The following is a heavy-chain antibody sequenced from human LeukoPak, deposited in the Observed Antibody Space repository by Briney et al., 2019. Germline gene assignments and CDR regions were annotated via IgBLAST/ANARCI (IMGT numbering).Heavy chain of an antibody. J-gene: IGHJ4*02. Sequence: GRSLRLSCAASGFTFSSYGMHWVRQAPGKGLEWVAVISYDGSNKYYADSVKGRFTISRDNSKNTLYLQMNSLRAEDTAVYYCAKYRAVYGDRTLGYWGQGTLVTVSS. V-gene: IGHV3-30*18. D-gene: IGHD4-17*01. CDR1: GFTFSSYG. CDR2: ISYDGSNK. CDR3: AKYRAVYGDRTLGY.